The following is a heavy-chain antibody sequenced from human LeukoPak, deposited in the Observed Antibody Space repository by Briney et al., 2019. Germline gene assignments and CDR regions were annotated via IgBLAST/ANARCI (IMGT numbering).Heavy chain of an antibody. D-gene: IGHD4-17*01. Sequence: ASVKVSCKASGYTFTSYYMHWVRQAPGQGLEWMGIINPSGGSTSYAQKFQGRVTMTRDTSTSTVYMELSSLRSEDTAVYYCANPPTVTTIRFDPWGQGTLVTVSS. V-gene: IGHV1-46*01. J-gene: IGHJ5*02. CDR2: INPSGGST. CDR1: GYTFTSYY. CDR3: ANPPTVTTIRFDP.